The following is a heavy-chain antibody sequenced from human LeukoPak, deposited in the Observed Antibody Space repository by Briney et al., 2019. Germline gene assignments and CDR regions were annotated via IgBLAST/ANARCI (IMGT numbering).Heavy chain of an antibody. J-gene: IGHJ4*02. CDR1: GFTFRTYW. Sequence: PGGSLRLSCAASGFTFRTYWMHWVRQAPGKGLEWVAVISYDGSNKYYADSVKGRFTISRDNSKNTLYLQMNSLRAEDTAVYYCARVRTASFDYWGQGTLVTVSS. CDR3: ARVRTASFDY. CDR2: ISYDGSNK. V-gene: IGHV3-30-3*01.